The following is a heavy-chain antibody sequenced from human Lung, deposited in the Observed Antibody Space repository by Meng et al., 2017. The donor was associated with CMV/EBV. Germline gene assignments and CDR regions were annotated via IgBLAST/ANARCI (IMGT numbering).Heavy chain of an antibody. V-gene: IGHV1-2*02. CDR3: ARDFFGELLGWFDP. CDR1: GYTFTGYY. J-gene: IGHJ5*02. D-gene: IGHD1-26*01. CDR2: INPNSGGT. Sequence: ASVKVSCXASGYTFTGYYMHWVRQAPGQGLEWMGWINPNSGGTNYAQKFQGRVTMTRDTSISTAYMELSRLRSDDTAVYYCARDFFGELLGWFDPWGQGTLVTVSS.